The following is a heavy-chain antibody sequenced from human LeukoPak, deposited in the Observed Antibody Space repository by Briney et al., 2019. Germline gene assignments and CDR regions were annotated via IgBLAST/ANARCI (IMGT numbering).Heavy chain of an antibody. CDR1: GFTFDDYG. CDR2: INWNGGST. V-gene: IGHV3-20*04. J-gene: IGHJ4*02. D-gene: IGHD3-22*01. CDR3: ARASYYDSSGYPLDY. Sequence: PGGSLRLSCAASGFTFDDYGMSWVRQAPGKGLEWVSGINWNGGSTGYADSVKGRFTISRDNAKNSLYLQMNSLRAEDTAVYYCARASYYDSSGYPLDYWGQGTLVTVSS.